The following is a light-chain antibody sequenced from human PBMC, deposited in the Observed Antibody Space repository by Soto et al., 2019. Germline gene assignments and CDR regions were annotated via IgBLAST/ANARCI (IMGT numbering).Light chain of an antibody. J-gene: IGKJ2*01. CDR3: QKYNNWPYT. Sequence: EIVMTQSPATLSVSPGERATLSCRASQSVSSNLAWYQQKPGQAPKLLIYGASTRATSIPARFSGSGSGTEFTLTINSLQSEDFAVYYCQKYNNWPYTFGQGTKLEIK. CDR1: QSVSSN. V-gene: IGKV3-15*01. CDR2: GAS.